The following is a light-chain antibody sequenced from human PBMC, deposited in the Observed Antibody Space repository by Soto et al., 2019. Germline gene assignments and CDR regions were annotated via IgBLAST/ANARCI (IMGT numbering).Light chain of an antibody. CDR1: SSDVGGYNY. CDR3: SSYAGRNNLV. J-gene: IGLJ7*01. CDR2: EVS. Sequence: QSALTQPASVSGSPGQSITISCTGTSSDVGGYNYVSWYQQHPGKAPKLMIYEVSNRPSGVSNRFSGSKSGNTASLTVSGLQADDEADYYCSSYAGRNNLVFGGGTQLTVL. V-gene: IGLV2-14*01.